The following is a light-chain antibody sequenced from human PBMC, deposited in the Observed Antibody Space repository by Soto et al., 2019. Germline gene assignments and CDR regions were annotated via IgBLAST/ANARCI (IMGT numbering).Light chain of an antibody. J-gene: IGKJ2*01. CDR3: QQYTNWPPVT. CDR2: GAS. Sequence: EIVMTQSPATLSVSPGERVNISCRASQSVNRNLAWYQQKPGQTPRLLIYGASTRATGIPARFSGSGSGTEFTLTISSLQSEDFAVYYCQQYTNWPPVTFGQGTKLEIK. V-gene: IGKV3-15*01. CDR1: QSVNRN.